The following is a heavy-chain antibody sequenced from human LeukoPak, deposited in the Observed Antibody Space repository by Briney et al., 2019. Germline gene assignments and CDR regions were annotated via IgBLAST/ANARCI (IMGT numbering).Heavy chain of an antibody. CDR2: ISGSGGNT. V-gene: IGHV3-23*01. Sequence: GSLRLSCAAFGFTFSNYAISWVHQAPGKGLEWVSAISGSGGNTYYADSVKGRFTISRDNSKNTLHLQMSRLRAEDTALYYCAKPYGTDCGGDCYFDYWGQGTLVSVSS. CDR3: AKPYGTDCGGDCYFDY. CDR1: GFTFSNYA. D-gene: IGHD2-21*02. J-gene: IGHJ4*02.